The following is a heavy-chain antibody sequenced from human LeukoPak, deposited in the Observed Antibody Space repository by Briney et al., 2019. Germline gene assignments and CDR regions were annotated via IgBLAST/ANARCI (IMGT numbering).Heavy chain of an antibody. D-gene: IGHD3-22*01. Sequence: GGSLRLSCAASGFTVSSNYMNWVRQAPGKGLEWVSAISGSGGSTYYADSVKGRFTISRDNSKNTLYLQMNSLRAEDTAVYYCAKMYYYDSSGFFDYWGQGTLVTVSS. CDR1: GFTVSSNY. J-gene: IGHJ4*02. CDR2: ISGSGGST. CDR3: AKMYYYDSSGFFDY. V-gene: IGHV3-23*01.